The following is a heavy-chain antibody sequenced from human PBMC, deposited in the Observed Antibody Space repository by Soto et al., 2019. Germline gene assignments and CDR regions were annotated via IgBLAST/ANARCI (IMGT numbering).Heavy chain of an antibody. CDR2: IKSKTDGGTT. D-gene: IGHD6-19*01. CDR1: GFTFSNAW. Sequence: KLGGSLRLSCAASGFTFSNAWMSWVRQAPGKGLEWVGRIKSKTDGGTTDYAAPVKGRFTISRDDSKNTLYLQMNSLKTEDTAVYYCTTDPLSSGWYAPSRQDYWGQGTLVTVSS. V-gene: IGHV3-15*01. J-gene: IGHJ4*02. CDR3: TTDPLSSGWYAPSRQDY.